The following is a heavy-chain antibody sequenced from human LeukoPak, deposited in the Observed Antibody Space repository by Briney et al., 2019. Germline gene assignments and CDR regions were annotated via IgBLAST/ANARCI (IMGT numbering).Heavy chain of an antibody. V-gene: IGHV2-5*02. J-gene: IGHJ4*02. CDR1: GFSLSTSGVG. D-gene: IGHD2-2*01. CDR3: AHRIASHSFDY. Sequence: FGPTLVKPTQTLTLTFTFSGFSLSTSGVGVGWIRQPPGKALEWLALIYWDDDKRYSPSLKSRLTITKDTSKNQVVLTMTNMDPVDTATYYCAHRIASHSFDYWGQGTLVTVSS. CDR2: IYWDDDK.